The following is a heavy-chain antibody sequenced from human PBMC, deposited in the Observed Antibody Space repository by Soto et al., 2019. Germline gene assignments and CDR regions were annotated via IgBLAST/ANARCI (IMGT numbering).Heavy chain of an antibody. J-gene: IGHJ4*02. CDR1: GYTFTNYV. V-gene: IGHV1-3*01. Sequence: AAVKVSCKTSGYTFTNYVGDWVRQAPGQGLEWMGWINSGNGNTKYSEKFQGRVTITRDTSASTAYMELNSLTSEDTAVYYCARGLTIFGVVIGYWGQGTLVTVSS. D-gene: IGHD3-3*01. CDR2: INSGNGNT. CDR3: ARGLTIFGVVIGY.